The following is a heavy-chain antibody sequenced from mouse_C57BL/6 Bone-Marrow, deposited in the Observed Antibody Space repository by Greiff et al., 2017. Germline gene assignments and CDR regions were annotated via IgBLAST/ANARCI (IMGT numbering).Heavy chain of an antibody. D-gene: IGHD3-2*02. Sequence: EVQLMESGPELVKPGASVKISCKASGYSFTDYNMNWVKQSNGKSLEWIGVINPNYGNTSYNEKFKGRATMTVDKASSTAYLQLNSLTSEDSAVYYCASASSGYVRAWFAYWGQGTLVTVSA. J-gene: IGHJ3*01. V-gene: IGHV1-39*01. CDR2: INPNYGNT. CDR1: GYSFTDYN. CDR3: ASASSGYVRAWFAY.